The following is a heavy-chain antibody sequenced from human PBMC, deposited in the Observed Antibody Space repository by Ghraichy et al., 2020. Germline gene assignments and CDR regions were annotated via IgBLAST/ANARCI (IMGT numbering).Heavy chain of an antibody. D-gene: IGHD6-19*01. CDR2: IYHSGST. V-gene: IGHV4-59*01. J-gene: IGHJ4*02. CDR3: ARGSGWYYY. Sequence: SETLSHTCTVSGGSISGYYWSWIRQPPGKGLEWIGYIYHSGSTDYNPSLKSRVTISVDTSKNQFSLKLSSVTAADTAVYYCARGSGWYYYWGQGTLVTVSS. CDR1: GGSISGYY.